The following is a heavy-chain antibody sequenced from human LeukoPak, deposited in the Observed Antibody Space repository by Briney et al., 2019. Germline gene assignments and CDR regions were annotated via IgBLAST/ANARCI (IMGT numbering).Heavy chain of an antibody. CDR2: INPNSGGT. V-gene: IGHV1-2*02. CDR3: AAGAYYDSSGYYYRGWYFDL. CDR1: GYTFTGYY. D-gene: IGHD3-22*01. J-gene: IGHJ2*01. Sequence: ASVKVSCKASGYTFTGYYMHWVRQAPGQGLEWMGWINPNSGGTNYAQKFQGRVTMTRDTSISTAYMELSRLRSDDTAVYYCAAGAYYDSSGYYYRGWYFDLWGRGTLVTVSS.